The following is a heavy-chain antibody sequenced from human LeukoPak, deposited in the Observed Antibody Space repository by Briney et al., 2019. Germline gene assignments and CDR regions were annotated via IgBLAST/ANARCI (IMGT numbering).Heavy chain of an antibody. CDR1: GVSFSGYY. V-gene: IGHV4-34*01. Sequence: PSETLSLTCAVYGVSFSGYYWSWIRQPPGKGLEWIGEINHSGSTNYNPSLKSRVTISVDTSKNQFSLKLSSVTAADTAVYYCARAGVRSGYYYPYWYFDLWGRGTLVTVSS. CDR2: INHSGST. J-gene: IGHJ2*01. CDR3: ARAGVRSGYYYPYWYFDL. D-gene: IGHD3-22*01.